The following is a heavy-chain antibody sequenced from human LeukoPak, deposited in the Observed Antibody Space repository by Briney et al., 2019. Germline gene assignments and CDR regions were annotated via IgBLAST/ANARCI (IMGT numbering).Heavy chain of an antibody. CDR1: GGSISSYY. CDR3: ARARYCTNGVCPYNWFDP. Sequence: SETLSLTCTVSGGSISSYYWSWIRQPPGKGLAWIGYIYYSGSTNYNPSLRSRVTISVDTSKNQFSLKLSSVTAADTAVYYCARARYCTNGVCPYNWFDPWGQGTLVTVSS. V-gene: IGHV4-59*01. J-gene: IGHJ5*02. D-gene: IGHD2-8*01. CDR2: IYYSGST.